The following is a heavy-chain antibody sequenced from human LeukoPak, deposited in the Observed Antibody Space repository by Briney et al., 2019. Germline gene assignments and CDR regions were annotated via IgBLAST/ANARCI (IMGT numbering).Heavy chain of an antibody. J-gene: IGHJ4*02. Sequence: GGSLRLSCVASDFTFSSYNMNWVRQAPGKGLEWVSSISSSSSYEYYAGSVKGRFTISRDNAKNSLYLQMNNLRPEDTAVYYCAREIFWSGYFSNLHFDYWGQGTLVTVSS. CDR1: DFTFSSYN. CDR3: AREIFWSGYFSNLHFDY. V-gene: IGHV3-21*06. CDR2: ISSSSSYE. D-gene: IGHD3-3*01.